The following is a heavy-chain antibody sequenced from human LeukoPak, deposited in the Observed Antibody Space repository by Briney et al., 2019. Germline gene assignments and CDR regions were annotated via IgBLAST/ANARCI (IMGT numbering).Heavy chain of an antibody. Sequence: GGSLRLSCAASGFTFSSYAMSWVRQAPGKGLEWVSAISGSGGSTYYADSVKGRFTIFRDNSKNTLYLQMNSLRAEDTAVYYCAKGPAVLLWFGESYFDYWGQGTLVTVSS. D-gene: IGHD3-10*01. CDR2: ISGSGGST. CDR1: GFTFSSYA. V-gene: IGHV3-23*01. CDR3: AKGPAVLLWFGESYFDY. J-gene: IGHJ4*02.